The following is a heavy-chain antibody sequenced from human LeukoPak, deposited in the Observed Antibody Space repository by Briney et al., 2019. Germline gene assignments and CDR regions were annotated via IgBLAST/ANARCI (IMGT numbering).Heavy chain of an antibody. V-gene: IGHV3-23*01. CDR1: GFTFTSYA. CDR2: ISGSARST. CDR3: TKGGSYAPLDY. J-gene: IGHJ4*02. D-gene: IGHD1-26*01. Sequence: GGSLRLSCAASGFTFTSYAMSWVRQAPGKGLEWVSAISGSARSTFYADSVKGRFTISRDNSKDMVYLHMNSLRAEDTAIYYCTKGGSYAPLDYWGQGTLVTVSS.